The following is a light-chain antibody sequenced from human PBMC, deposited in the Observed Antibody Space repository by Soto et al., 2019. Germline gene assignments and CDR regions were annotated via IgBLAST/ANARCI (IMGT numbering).Light chain of an antibody. J-gene: IGLJ2*01. Sequence: QLVLTQPPSASGTPGQRVTISCSGSSSNIGSNYVYWYQQLPGTAPKLLIHSNNQRPSGVPDRFSGSKSGTSASLAISGLRSEDEADYYCSSHRSDITVVFGGGTKLTVL. V-gene: IGLV1-47*02. CDR1: SSNIGSNY. CDR3: SSHRSDITVV. CDR2: SNN.